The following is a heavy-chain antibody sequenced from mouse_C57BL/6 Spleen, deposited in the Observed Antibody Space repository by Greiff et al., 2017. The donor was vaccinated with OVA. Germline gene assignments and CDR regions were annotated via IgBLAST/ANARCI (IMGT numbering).Heavy chain of an antibody. Sequence: QVQLQQPGAELVKPGASVKLSCKASGYTFTSYWMQWVKQRPGQGLEWIGEIDPSDSYTNYNQKFTGKATLTVDTYSSTAYMQLSSLTSEDSAVYYCARGIYYFDYWGQGTTLTVSA. J-gene: IGHJ2*01. CDR2: IDPSDSYT. V-gene: IGHV1-50*01. CDR1: GYTFTSYW. CDR3: ARGIYYFDY.